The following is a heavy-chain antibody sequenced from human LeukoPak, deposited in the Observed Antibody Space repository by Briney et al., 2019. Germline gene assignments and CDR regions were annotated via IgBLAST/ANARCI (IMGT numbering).Heavy chain of an antibody. CDR1: GGSISSYY. J-gene: IGHJ2*01. D-gene: IGHD6-19*01. CDR3: ARDDSGWYFDL. Sequence: SETLSLTCTVSGGSISSYYWSWIRQPPGKGLEWIAYISDIGSINYNPSLKGRVTISLDTSKNQFSLKLSSVTAADTAVYYCARDDSGWYFDLWGRGTLVTVSS. CDR2: ISDIGSI. V-gene: IGHV4-59*12.